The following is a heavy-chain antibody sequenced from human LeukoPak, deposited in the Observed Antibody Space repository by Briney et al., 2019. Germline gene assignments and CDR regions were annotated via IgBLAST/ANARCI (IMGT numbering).Heavy chain of an antibody. CDR2: IYYSGST. CDR1: GGSISSSSYY. V-gene: IGHV4-39*01. D-gene: IGHD6-13*01. Sequence: SETLSLTCTVSGGSISSSSYYWGWIRQPPGKGLEWIGSIYYSGSTYYSPSLKSRVTISVDTSKNQFSLKLSSVTAADTAVYYCARRGSAAALGYWGQGTLVTVSS. CDR3: ARRGSAAALGY. J-gene: IGHJ4*02.